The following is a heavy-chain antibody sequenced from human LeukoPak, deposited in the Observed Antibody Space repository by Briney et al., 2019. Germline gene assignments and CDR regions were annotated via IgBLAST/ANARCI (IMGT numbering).Heavy chain of an antibody. CDR3: ARGSVPNVDTAMVTYYYGMDV. D-gene: IGHD5-18*01. CDR1: GYTFTSYG. Sequence: ASVKVSCKASGYTFTSYGISWVRQAPGQGLEWMGWISAYNGNTNYAQKLQGRVTMTTDTSTSTAYMELRSLRSDDTAVYYCARGSVPNVDTAMVTYYYGMDVWGQGTTVTVS. J-gene: IGHJ6*02. V-gene: IGHV1-18*01. CDR2: ISAYNGNT.